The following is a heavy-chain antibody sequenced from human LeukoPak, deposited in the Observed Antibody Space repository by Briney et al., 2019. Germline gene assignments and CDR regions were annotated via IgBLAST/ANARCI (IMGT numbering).Heavy chain of an antibody. D-gene: IGHD3-3*01. CDR3: ARVGYDFWSGYRSFDY. Sequence: GGSLRLSCAASGFTFSDYYMSWIRQAPGRGLEWVSYISSSGSTIYYADSVKGRFTISRDNAKNSLYLQMNSLRAEDTAVYYCARVGYDFWSGYRSFDYWGQGTLVTVSS. CDR1: GFTFSDYY. CDR2: ISSSGSTI. J-gene: IGHJ4*02. V-gene: IGHV3-11*01.